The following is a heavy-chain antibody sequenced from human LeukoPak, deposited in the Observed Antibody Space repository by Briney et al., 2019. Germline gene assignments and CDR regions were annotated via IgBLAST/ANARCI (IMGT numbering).Heavy chain of an antibody. Sequence: GGSLRLSCGASGFTFSTTWMHWVRQAPGKGLVCVSRINSDGTSTVYADSVKGRFTISRDNAKNSLYLQMNSLRAEDTALYYCARDGGSGYSYGRYYFDYWGQGTLVTVSS. D-gene: IGHD5-18*01. J-gene: IGHJ4*02. CDR3: ARDGGSGYSYGRYYFDY. V-gene: IGHV3-74*01. CDR2: INSDGTST. CDR1: GFTFSTTW.